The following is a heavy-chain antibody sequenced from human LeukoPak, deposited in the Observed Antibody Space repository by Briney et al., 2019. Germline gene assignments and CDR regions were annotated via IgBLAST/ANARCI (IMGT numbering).Heavy chain of an antibody. Sequence: PSETLSLTCTVSGGSISSYYWSWIRQPPGKGLEWIGYIYYSGSTNYNPSLKSRVTISVDTSKNQFSLKLSSVTAADTAVYYCARHFLRGVIISGFDYWGQGTLVTVSS. CDR3: ARHFLRGVIISGFDY. CDR1: GGSISSYY. J-gene: IGHJ4*02. V-gene: IGHV4-59*08. D-gene: IGHD3-10*01. CDR2: IYYSGST.